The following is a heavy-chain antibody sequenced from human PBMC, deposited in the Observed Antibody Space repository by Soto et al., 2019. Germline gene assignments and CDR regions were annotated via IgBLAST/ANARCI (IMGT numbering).Heavy chain of an antibody. J-gene: IGHJ4*02. D-gene: IGHD1-1*01. Sequence: QVQLVESGGGVVQPGTSLRLSCAASGFLFSRFGMHWVRQAPGKGLEWVAVIVNNGGTKDYADSVRGRFTISRDNSRNTLFLEMSRLRVEDTAIYYCARDAEYDDNGLDYWGQGTLVTVSS. CDR1: GFLFSRFG. CDR2: IVNNGGTK. V-gene: IGHV3-33*01. CDR3: ARDAEYDDNGLDY.